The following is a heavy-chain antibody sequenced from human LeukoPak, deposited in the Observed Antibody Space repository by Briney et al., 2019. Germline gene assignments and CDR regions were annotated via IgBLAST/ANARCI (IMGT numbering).Heavy chain of an antibody. D-gene: IGHD3-22*01. CDR3: ARGQQIVVVTTGTVNYYGMDV. CDR1: GGSFSGYY. V-gene: IGHV4-34*01. CDR2: INHSGST. J-gene: IGHJ6*02. Sequence: KPSETLSLTCAVYGGSFSGYYWSWIRQPPGKGLEWIGEINHSGSTNYNPSLKSRVTISVDTSKNQFSLKLSSVTAAGTAVYYCARGQQIVVVTTGTVNYYGMDVWGQGTTVTVSS.